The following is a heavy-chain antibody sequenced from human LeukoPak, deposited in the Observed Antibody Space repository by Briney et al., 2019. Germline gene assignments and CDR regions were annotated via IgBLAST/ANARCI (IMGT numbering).Heavy chain of an antibody. V-gene: IGHV1-2*06. D-gene: IGHD5-24*01. CDR1: GYTFTDYY. Sequence: GASVKVSCKASGYTFTDYYIHWVRQAPGQGLEWMGRINPNSGGTNSAQKFQGRVIMTRDTSITTAYMELSRLRSDDTAVYYCARDEMADAFDIWGQGTMVTVSS. CDR3: ARDEMADAFDI. CDR2: INPNSGGT. J-gene: IGHJ3*02.